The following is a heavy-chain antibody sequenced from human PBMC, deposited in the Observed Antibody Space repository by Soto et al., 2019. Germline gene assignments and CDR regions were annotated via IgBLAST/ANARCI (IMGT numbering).Heavy chain of an antibody. V-gene: IGHV3-30*03. D-gene: IGHD1-26*01. Sequence: PGGALRLSCAASGFSFSTYGMHWVRQAPGKGLEWVAFISNDGSNKYYADSVKGRFTISRDKSTDTAHLQWSRLKASDTAIYYCARTSGSQAGHFDNWGQGALVTVSS. CDR2: ISNDGSNK. CDR1: GFSFSTYG. J-gene: IGHJ4*02. CDR3: ARTSGSQAGHFDN.